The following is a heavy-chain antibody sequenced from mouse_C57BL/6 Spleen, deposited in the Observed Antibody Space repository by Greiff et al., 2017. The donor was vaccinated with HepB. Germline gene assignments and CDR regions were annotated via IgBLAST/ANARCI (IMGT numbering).Heavy chain of an antibody. Sequence: QVQLQQSGAELARPGASVKLSCKASGYTFTSYGISWVKQRTGQGLEWIGEIYPRSGNTYYNEKFKGKATLTADKSSSTAYMELRSLTSEDSAVYFCARSHYSTPAWFAYWGQGTLVTVSA. CDR1: GYTFTSYG. D-gene: IGHD2-5*01. J-gene: IGHJ3*01. CDR2: IYPRSGNT. CDR3: ARSHYSTPAWFAY. V-gene: IGHV1-81*01.